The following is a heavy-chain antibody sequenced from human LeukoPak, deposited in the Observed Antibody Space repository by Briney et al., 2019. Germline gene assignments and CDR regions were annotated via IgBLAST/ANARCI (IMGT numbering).Heavy chain of an antibody. D-gene: IGHD5-12*01. CDR1: GGSMRSYY. CDR2: IYYSGTT. CDR3: ARGHTESADDYGNWFHP. J-gene: IGHJ5*02. Sequence: SETLSLTCTVSGGSMRSYYWSWIRQPPGKGLEWIGYIYYSGTTKYNPSLKSRVTISVDTSKNQFPLKLNSLTAADTAVYYCARGHTESADDYGNWFHPWGQGTLVTVSS. V-gene: IGHV4-59*01.